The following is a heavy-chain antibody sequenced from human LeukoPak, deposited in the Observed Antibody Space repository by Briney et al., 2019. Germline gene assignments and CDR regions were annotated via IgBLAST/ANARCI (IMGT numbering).Heavy chain of an antibody. J-gene: IGHJ4*02. CDR1: GGSIRSYY. CDR2: ISDSGST. Sequence: SETLSLICTVSGGSIRSYYWSWIRQPPGRGLEWIGYISDSGSTNYNSTLKSRVTISVDTSKNQFSLKLSSVTAADTAAYYCARGYCGGTCYRTFFDQWGQGTLVTVSS. D-gene: IGHD2-21*02. CDR3: ARGYCGGTCYRTFFDQ. V-gene: IGHV4-59*01.